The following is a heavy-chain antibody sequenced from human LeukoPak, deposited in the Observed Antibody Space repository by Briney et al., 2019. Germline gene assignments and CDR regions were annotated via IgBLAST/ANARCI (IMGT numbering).Heavy chain of an antibody. CDR3: ARVRGGGALDY. Sequence: GGSLRLSCAASGFTFSSYSMNWVRRAPGKGLEWVSSISSSSSSYIYYADSVKGRFTISRDNAKNSLYLQMNSLRAEDTAVYYCARVRGGGALDYWGQGTLVTVSS. J-gene: IGHJ4*02. V-gene: IGHV3-21*01. D-gene: IGHD1-26*01. CDR2: ISSSSSSYI. CDR1: GFTFSSYS.